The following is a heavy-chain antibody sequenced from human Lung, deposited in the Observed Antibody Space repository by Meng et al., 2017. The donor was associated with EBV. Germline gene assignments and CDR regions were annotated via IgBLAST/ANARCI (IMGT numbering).Heavy chain of an antibody. D-gene: IGHD6-19*01. Sequence: QVRLAESGPLLDRASHTISLTSTASGGAVDRCASYWSWIRQRPGNGLAGIGYIYYSGSTFYTPSLKSRATFSVDTSKNQFSLKLNSVTAAHTAVYYCARLRLVWMFDYWGQGALVTVSS. CDR1: GGAVDRCASY. CDR2: IYYSGST. J-gene: IGHJ4*02. CDR3: ARLRLVWMFDY. V-gene: IGHV4-31*02.